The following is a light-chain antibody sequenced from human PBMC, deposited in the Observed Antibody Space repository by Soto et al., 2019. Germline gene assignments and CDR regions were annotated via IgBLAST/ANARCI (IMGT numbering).Light chain of an antibody. CDR3: SSYTSASTLLYL. CDR2: GVT. V-gene: IGLV2-14*01. J-gene: IGLJ1*01. Sequence: QSVLTQPASVSGSPGQSITISCTGTSSDVGGYNYVSWYQQHPGIAPKLLIYGVTNRPSGVSPRFSGSKSGNTASLTISGLHAEDEADYHCSSYTSASTLLYLFGTGTKLTVL. CDR1: SSDVGGYNY.